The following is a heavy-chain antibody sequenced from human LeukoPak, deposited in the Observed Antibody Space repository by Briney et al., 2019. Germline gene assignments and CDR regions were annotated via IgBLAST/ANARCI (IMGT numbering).Heavy chain of an antibody. D-gene: IGHD1-26*01. CDR1: GFTFSSYW. J-gene: IGHJ4*02. CDR3: ARVVVGATGNTDY. V-gene: IGHV3-7*03. CDR2: INHNGNVN. Sequence: GGSLRLSCAASGFTFSSYWMNWARQAPGKGLEWVASINHNGNVNYYVDSVKGRFTISRDNAKNSLYLQMSNLRAEDTAVYYCARVVVGATGNTDYWGQGTLVTVSS.